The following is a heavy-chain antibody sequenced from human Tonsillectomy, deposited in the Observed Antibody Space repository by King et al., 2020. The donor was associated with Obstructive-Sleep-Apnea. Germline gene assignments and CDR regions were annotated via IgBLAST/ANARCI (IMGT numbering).Heavy chain of an antibody. J-gene: IGHJ4*02. CDR3: AKPADIQAGPFDC. V-gene: IGHV3-30*18. CDR2: TSYDGSNK. Sequence: VQLVESGGGVVQPGRSLRLSCAASGFTLSSYGMHWVRQAPGKGLEWVAATSYDGSNKYYADSVKGRFTISRDNSKNTLYLQMSSLRVEDTAVYHCAKPADIQAGPFDCWGQGTLVTVSS. CDR1: GFTLSSYG. D-gene: IGHD2-15*01.